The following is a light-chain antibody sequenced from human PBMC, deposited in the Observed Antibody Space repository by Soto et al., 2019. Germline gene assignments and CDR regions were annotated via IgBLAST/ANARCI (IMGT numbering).Light chain of an antibody. CDR3: SAWDDSLNGPYV. J-gene: IGLJ1*01. V-gene: IGLV1-44*01. Sequence: QSVLTQPPSASGTPGQRVTISCSGSSSNIGSNPVNWYQQLPGTAPKLLIYGNNQRPSGVPDRSSGSESGTSASLAISGLQSEDEADYYCSAWDDSLNGPYVFGTGTKVTVL. CDR2: GNN. CDR1: SSNIGSNP.